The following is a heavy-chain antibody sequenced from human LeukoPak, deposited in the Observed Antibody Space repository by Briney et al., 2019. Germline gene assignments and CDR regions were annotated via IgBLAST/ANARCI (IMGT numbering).Heavy chain of an antibody. Sequence: SETLSLTCTVSGGSISSYYWSWIRQPPGKGLEWIGYIYYSGSTNYNPSLKSRVTISVDTSKNQFSLKLSSVTAADTAVYYCARDLGYDFWSCPAGPWGQGTLVTVSS. CDR1: GGSISSYY. CDR2: IYYSGST. CDR3: ARDLGYDFWSCPAGP. V-gene: IGHV4-59*01. D-gene: IGHD3-3*01. J-gene: IGHJ5*02.